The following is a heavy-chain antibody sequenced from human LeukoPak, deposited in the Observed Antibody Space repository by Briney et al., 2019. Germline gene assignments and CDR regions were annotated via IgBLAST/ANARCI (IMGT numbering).Heavy chain of an antibody. Sequence: PSETLSLICTVSGVSIGSYYWSWIRQPAAKGLEWIGRIYTSGSTNYNPSLKSRVTMSVDTSKNQFSLKLSSVTAAETGVYYCARVSMVRGAPVYYFDYWGQGTLVTVSS. CDR1: GVSIGSYY. CDR3: ARVSMVRGAPVYYFDY. V-gene: IGHV4-4*07. CDR2: IYTSGST. J-gene: IGHJ4*02. D-gene: IGHD3-10*01.